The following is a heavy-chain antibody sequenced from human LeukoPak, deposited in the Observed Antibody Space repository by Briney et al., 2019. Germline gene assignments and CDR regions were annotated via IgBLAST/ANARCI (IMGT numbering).Heavy chain of an antibody. CDR3: ARDDTLAPAGSEGYYFDY. Sequence: GGSLRLSCAASGFTFSSYEMNWVRQAPGKGLEWVSFISTGGLTTYYADSVKGRFTISRDNAKNSLYLLMSSLRAEDTAVYYCARDDTLAPAGSEGYYFDYWGQGTLVTVSS. V-gene: IGHV3-48*03. CDR2: ISTGGLTT. CDR1: GFTFSSYE. D-gene: IGHD6-13*01. J-gene: IGHJ4*02.